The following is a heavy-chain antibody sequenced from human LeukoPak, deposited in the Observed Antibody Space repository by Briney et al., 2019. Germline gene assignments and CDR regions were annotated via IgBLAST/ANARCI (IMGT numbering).Heavy chain of an antibody. CDR2: IYPGDSDT. CDR3: ARRSLWLFDY. J-gene: IGHJ4*02. D-gene: IGHD3-10*01. Sequence: GESLKISCKGSGYSFTNYWLGWVRQMPGKGLEWMEIIYPGDSDTRYSPSFQGQVTISADKSITTAYLQWSSRKASDTAMYYCARRSLWLFDYWGQGTLVTVSS. CDR1: GYSFTNYW. V-gene: IGHV5-51*01.